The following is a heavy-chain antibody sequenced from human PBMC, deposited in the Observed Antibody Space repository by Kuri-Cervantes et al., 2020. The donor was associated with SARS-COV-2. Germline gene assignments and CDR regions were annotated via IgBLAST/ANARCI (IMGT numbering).Heavy chain of an antibody. J-gene: IGHJ4*02. CDR3: VRAVTGISNPYYFDY. CDR2: IYPGDSDT. D-gene: IGHD1-14*01. Sequence: GESLKISCKGSGYSFTTYWIAWVRQTPGKGLEWVGIIYPGDSDTRYSPSFEAQVSISADNSVNPAYLQWISLKASDTAIYYCVRAVTGISNPYYFDYWGQGTLVTVSS. CDR1: GYSFTTYW. V-gene: IGHV5-51*01.